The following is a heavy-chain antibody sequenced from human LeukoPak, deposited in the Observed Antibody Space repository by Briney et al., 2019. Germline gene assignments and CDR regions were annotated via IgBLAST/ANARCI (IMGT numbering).Heavy chain of an antibody. CDR3: ARGWYSSSPPGY. CDR2: INSDGSST. D-gene: IGHD6-13*01. Sequence: GGSLRLSCAASGLTFSSYWMHWVRQAPGKGLVWVSRINSDGSSTSYADSVKGRFTISRDNAKNTLYLQMNSLRAEDTAVYYCARGWYSSSPPGYWGQGTLVTVSS. V-gene: IGHV3-74*01. CDR1: GLTFSSYW. J-gene: IGHJ4*02.